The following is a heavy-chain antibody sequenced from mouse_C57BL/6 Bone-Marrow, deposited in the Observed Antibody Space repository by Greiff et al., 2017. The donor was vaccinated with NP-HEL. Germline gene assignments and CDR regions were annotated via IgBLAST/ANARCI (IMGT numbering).Heavy chain of an antibody. CDR1: GFNIKDDY. CDR2: IDPENGDT. Sequence: EVQLQQSGAELVRPGASVKLSCTASGFNIKDDYMHWVKQRPEQGLEWIGWIDPENGDTEYASKFQGKATITADTSSNTAYLQLSSLTSEDTAVYYCTTGTVGTYWGQGTLDTVSA. D-gene: IGHD1-1*01. CDR3: TTGTVGTY. V-gene: IGHV14-4*01. J-gene: IGHJ3*01.